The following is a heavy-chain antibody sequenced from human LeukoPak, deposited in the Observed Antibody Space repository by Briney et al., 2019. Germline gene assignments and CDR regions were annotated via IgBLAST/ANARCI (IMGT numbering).Heavy chain of an antibody. V-gene: IGHV5-51*01. CDR1: GYSFTNYW. CDR2: IYPGDSDT. Sequence: GESLKISCKGSGYSFTNYWIGWVRQMPGKGLEWMGIIYPGDSDTRYSPSFQGQVTISADKSISTAYLQRSSLKASDTAMYYCATQRWSSGSYDAFDIWGQGTMVTVSS. J-gene: IGHJ3*02. D-gene: IGHD1-26*01. CDR3: ATQRWSSGSYDAFDI.